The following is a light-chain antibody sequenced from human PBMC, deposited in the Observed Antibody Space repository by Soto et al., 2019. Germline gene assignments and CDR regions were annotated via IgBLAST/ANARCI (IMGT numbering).Light chain of an antibody. CDR2: AAS. V-gene: IGKV1-12*01. J-gene: IGKJ4*01. CDR3: QQANSXXLT. Sequence: DIQMTQSPSSVSASVGDRVTITCRASQDISSWLDWYQQKPGKAPNLLIYAASSLQSGVPSRFSGSGSGTDFTLTISXXXXXDFATYYCQQANSXXLTFGXGTX. CDR1: QDISSW.